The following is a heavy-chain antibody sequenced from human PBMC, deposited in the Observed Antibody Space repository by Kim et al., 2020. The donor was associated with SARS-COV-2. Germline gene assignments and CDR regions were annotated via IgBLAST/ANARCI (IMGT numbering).Heavy chain of an antibody. V-gene: IGHV5-51*01. CDR1: GYSFTSYW. CDR2: IYPGDSDT. J-gene: IGHJ6*02. CDR3: VWGSYDILTEGYGMDV. Sequence: GESLKISCKGSGYSFTSYWIGWVRQMPGKGLEWMGIIYPGDSDTRYSPSFQGQVTISADKSISTAYLQWSSLKASDTAMYYCVWGSYDILTEGYGMDVWGQGTTVTVSS. D-gene: IGHD3-9*01.